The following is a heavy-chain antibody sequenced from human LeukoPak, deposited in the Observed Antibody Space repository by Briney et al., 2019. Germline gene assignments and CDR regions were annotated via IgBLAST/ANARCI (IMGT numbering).Heavy chain of an antibody. CDR2: MNPNSGNT. CDR1: GYTFTSYD. J-gene: IGHJ4*02. D-gene: IGHD6-19*01. V-gene: IGHV1-8*01. CDR3: ARVGIAVAGTYYFDY. Sequence: ASVRVSCKASGYTFTSYDINWVRQATGQGLEWMGWMNPNSGNTGYAQKFQGRVTMTRNTSISTAYMELSSLRSEDTAVYYCARVGIAVAGTYYFDYWGQGTLVTVSS.